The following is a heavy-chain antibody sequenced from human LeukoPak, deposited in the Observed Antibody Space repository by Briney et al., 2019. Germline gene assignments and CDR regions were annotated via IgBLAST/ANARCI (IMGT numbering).Heavy chain of an antibody. D-gene: IGHD7-27*01. CDR1: GSSLSTSGVS. V-gene: IGHV2-70*17. Sequence: RQSGPALVKPTQTLTLTCTYSGSSLSTSGVSVSWIRQPPGKALEWLARIDWDDGKFYSTSLKTRLTISKDTSKNQVVLTVTNMDPVDTATYYCARTLANWGLYFDYWGQGTLVTVSS. CDR3: ARTLANWGLYFDY. J-gene: IGHJ4*02. CDR2: IDWDDGK.